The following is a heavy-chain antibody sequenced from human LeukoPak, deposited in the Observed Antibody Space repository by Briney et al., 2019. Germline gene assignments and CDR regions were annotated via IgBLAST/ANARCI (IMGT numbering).Heavy chain of an antibody. V-gene: IGHV3-20*04. D-gene: IGHD3-10*01. CDR1: GFTFDDYG. Sequence: PGGSLRLSCAASGFTFDDYGMSWVRQAPGKGLEWVSGINWNGGSTGYADSVKGRFTISRDNAKNSLYLQMNSLRAEDTALYYCARVSYGSGSYYNKPLDYWGQGTLVTVSS. CDR3: ARVSYGSGSYYNKPLDY. J-gene: IGHJ4*02. CDR2: INWNGGST.